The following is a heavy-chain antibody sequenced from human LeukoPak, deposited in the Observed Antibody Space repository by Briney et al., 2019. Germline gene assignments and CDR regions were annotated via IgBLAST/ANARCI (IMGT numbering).Heavy chain of an antibody. V-gene: IGHV1-18*01. CDR1: GYTFTSYG. Sequence: ASVKVSCKASGYTFTSYGISWVRQAPGQGLEWMGWISAYNGNTNYAQKLQGRVTMTTDTSTSTAYMELRSLRSDDTAVYYCAGGPRLKNYYDSSGYYYFDYWGQGTLVTVSS. J-gene: IGHJ4*02. CDR2: ISAYNGNT. CDR3: AGGPRLKNYYDSSGYYYFDY. D-gene: IGHD3-22*01.